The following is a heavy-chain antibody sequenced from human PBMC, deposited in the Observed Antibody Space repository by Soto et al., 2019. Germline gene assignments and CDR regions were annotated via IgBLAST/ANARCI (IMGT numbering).Heavy chain of an antibody. J-gene: IGHJ3*02. D-gene: IGHD2-21*01. Sequence: GGSLRLSCKASEFMRNNSAMTWVRQAPGQGLQWVASVSDNGGSRGGTYYADSVKGRFTISRDNSKNTLYLQLDSLTGADTAVYYCARSKAVVIAALDIWGQGTMVTVSS. CDR2: VSDNGGSRGGT. CDR3: ARSKAVVIAALDI. V-gene: IGHV3-23*01. CDR1: EFMRNNSA.